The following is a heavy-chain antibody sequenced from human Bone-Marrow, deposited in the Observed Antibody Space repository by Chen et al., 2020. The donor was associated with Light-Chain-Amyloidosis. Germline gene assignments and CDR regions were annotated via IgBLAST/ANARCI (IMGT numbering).Heavy chain of an antibody. CDR2: ILPNTGDT. Sequence: QVHLVQSGAEVKKPGASVKVSCQASGYTYNDYYLHWARQAPGQGLGWMGWILPNTGDTEYTQNFQSRVTLTTDRSISTAYMELSSLTSDDTAVYFCARDPYCSAPTCYGGAMDVWGQGTTVTVSS. D-gene: IGHD2-15*01. V-gene: IGHV1-2*02. CDR1: GYTYNDYY. J-gene: IGHJ6*02. CDR3: ARDPYCSAPTCYGGAMDV.